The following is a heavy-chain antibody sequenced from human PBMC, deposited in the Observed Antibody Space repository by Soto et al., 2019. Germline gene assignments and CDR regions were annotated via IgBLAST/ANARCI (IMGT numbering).Heavy chain of an antibody. D-gene: IGHD3-9*01. CDR1: GFTFSNYA. CDR3: AKGAYYDVLSDYYYFDY. V-gene: IGHV3-23*01. Sequence: GESLRLSCAASGFTFSNYAMIWVRQAPGKGLEWVSIISGSGHSTYYADSVKGRFTISRDNSKNTLSLQMNSLRADDTAVYYCAKGAYYDVLSDYYYFDYWGMGTLVTVSS. J-gene: IGHJ4*02. CDR2: ISGSGHST.